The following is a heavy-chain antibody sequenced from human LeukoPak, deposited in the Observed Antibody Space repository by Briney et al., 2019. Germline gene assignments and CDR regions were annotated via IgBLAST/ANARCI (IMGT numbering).Heavy chain of an antibody. CDR3: VRDLGSSSWYYFDY. D-gene: IGHD6-13*01. CDR1: GFTFSSYW. V-gene: IGHV3-66*02. Sequence: GGSLRLSCAASGFTFSSYWMSWVRQAPGKGLEWVSVIYSGGSTYYADSVKGRFNISRDNSKNMLYLQMNSLRPEDTAVYYCVRDLGSSSWYYFDYWGQGTLVTVSS. J-gene: IGHJ4*02. CDR2: IYSGGST.